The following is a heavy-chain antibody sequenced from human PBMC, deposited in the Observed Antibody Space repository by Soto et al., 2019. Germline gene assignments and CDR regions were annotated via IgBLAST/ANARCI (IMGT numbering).Heavy chain of an antibody. CDR3: AMGGVYSGYVVHAFDF. J-gene: IGHJ3*01. CDR2: ISGYNGNT. Sequence: QAQLVQSGAEVKKPGASVKVSCKASGYTFTNYGINWVRQAPGQGLEWMGGISGYNGNTVYAQRLQGRVTMTTETSTSTAYMELTSLRSGDTAVYYCAMGGVYSGYVVHAFDFWGQGTMVTVSS. D-gene: IGHD5-12*01. V-gene: IGHV1-18*01. CDR1: GYTFTNYG.